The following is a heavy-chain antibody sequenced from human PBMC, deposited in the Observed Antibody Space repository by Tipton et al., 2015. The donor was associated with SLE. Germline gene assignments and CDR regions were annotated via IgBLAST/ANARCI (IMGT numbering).Heavy chain of an antibody. Sequence: LRLSCTVSGGSISRSSYYWGWIRQPPEKGLVWIASIFYSGTTFHNPSLQSRVALSIDTSKNQVSLRLSSVTAADTALYYCVRSERYEYPGYGIDVWGLGTTVTVSS. CDR2: IFYSGTT. D-gene: IGHD2/OR15-2a*01. J-gene: IGHJ6*02. CDR1: GGSISRSSYY. CDR3: VRSERYEYPGYGIDV. V-gene: IGHV4-39*07.